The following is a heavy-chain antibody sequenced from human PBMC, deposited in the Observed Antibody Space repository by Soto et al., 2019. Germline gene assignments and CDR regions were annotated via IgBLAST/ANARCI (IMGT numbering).Heavy chain of an antibody. J-gene: IGHJ4*01. V-gene: IGHV3-30*03. CDR3: AEGSRVGATGCDY. CDR1: GFTFSSYG. CDR2: ISYDGSNK. Sequence: QVQLVESGGGVVQPGRSLRLSCAASGFTFSSYGMHWVRQAPGKGLEWVAVISYDGSNKYYADSVKGRFTISRDNYKNTLYLQMNSLRAEDTAVYYCAEGSRVGATGCDYSGHGTLVTVSS. D-gene: IGHD1-26*01.